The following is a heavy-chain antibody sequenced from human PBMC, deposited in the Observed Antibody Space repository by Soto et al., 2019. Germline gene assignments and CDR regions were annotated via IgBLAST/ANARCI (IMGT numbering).Heavy chain of an antibody. CDR1: GGSVTNSSYY. D-gene: IGHD4-17*01. CDR3: VSQRTTVPTQAYFDY. J-gene: IGHJ4*02. CDR2: VYYRGRS. Sequence: SETLSLTSTVSGGSVTNSSYYWGWIRQSPGKGLEWIGSVYYRGRSYSKSSVKSRVTISVDTSKNRFSLSLNSVTASDTAVYFCVSQRTTVPTQAYFDYWGPGALVTVSS. V-gene: IGHV4-39*01.